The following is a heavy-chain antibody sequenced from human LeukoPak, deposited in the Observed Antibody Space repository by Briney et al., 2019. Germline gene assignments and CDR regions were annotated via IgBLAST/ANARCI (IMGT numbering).Heavy chain of an antibody. V-gene: IGHV1-69*06. CDR2: IIPIFGTA. Sequence: ASVKVSCKASGYTFTSYDINWVRQAPGQGLEWMGGIIPIFGTANYAQKFQGRVTITADKSTSTAYMELSSLRSEDTAVYYCARDMRYSSGWYGTNWFDPWGQGTLVTVSS. J-gene: IGHJ5*02. D-gene: IGHD6-19*01. CDR1: GYTFTSYD. CDR3: ARDMRYSSGWYGTNWFDP.